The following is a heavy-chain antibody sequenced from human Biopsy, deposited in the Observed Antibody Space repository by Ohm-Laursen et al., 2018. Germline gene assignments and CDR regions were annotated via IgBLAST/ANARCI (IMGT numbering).Heavy chain of an antibody. V-gene: IGHV4-59*01. J-gene: IGHJ4*02. Sequence: GTLSLTCTVSDGSINSYYWNWIRQPPGKRLEWIGNIYYSGSTNFNPSLKSRVTIPVDTSKNQFSLKLSSVTAADTAVYFCARGSSYGYDFDYWGQGTLVAVSS. CDR2: IYYSGST. CDR3: ARGSSYGYDFDY. CDR1: DGSINSYY. D-gene: IGHD5-18*01.